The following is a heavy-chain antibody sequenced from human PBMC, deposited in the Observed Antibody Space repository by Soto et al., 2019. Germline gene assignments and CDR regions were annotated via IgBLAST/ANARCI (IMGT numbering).Heavy chain of an antibody. CDR3: ARAGWNYDTGEWGFEY. V-gene: IGHV3-21*01. CDR2: ISSGNVYT. J-gene: IGHJ4*02. Sequence: EVQLVESGGRLVKPGGSLRLSCTTSGFDFSFYSMTWVRQVPGKGLEWVSLISSGNVYTYYAGSVKGRFTVSRDDAKNSLYLQMNSLRVDDTALYYCARAGWNYDTGEWGFEYWGRGTLVTVSS. D-gene: IGHD1-7*01. CDR1: GFDFSFYS.